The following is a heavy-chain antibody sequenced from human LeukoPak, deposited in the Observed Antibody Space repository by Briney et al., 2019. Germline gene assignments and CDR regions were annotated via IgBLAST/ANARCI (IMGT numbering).Heavy chain of an antibody. CDR3: ARHSSSAWYYYFDY. Sequence: SETLSLTCTVSGGSISNSNYYWGWIRQPPGKGLEWIGGAYYSGTTYYNPSLKSRVTISVDKSKSQFSLKLSSVTAADTAVYYCARHSSSAWYYYFDYWGQGTLVAVSS. CDR2: AYYSGTT. CDR1: GGSISNSNYY. V-gene: IGHV4-39*01. J-gene: IGHJ4*02. D-gene: IGHD6-19*01.